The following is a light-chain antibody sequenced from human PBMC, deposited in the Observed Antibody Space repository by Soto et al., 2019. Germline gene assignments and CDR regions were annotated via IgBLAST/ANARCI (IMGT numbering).Light chain of an antibody. CDR1: SGNIASNY. CDR2: EDN. J-gene: IGLJ3*02. CDR3: QSFDNNNFWV. Sequence: NFLLTQPHSVAESPGKTVTISCTGSSGNIASNYVYWYQQRPGSAPTPVIYEDNQRPSGVPDRFSGSVDSSSNSASLTISGLKTEDEADYYCQSFDNNNFWVFGGGTKVTVL. V-gene: IGLV6-57*02.